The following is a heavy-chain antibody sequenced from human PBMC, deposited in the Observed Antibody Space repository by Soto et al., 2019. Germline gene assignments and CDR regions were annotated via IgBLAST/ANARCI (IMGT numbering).Heavy chain of an antibody. V-gene: IGHV3-48*03. D-gene: IGHD3-22*01. CDR3: ARSSGHYRPFDS. Sequence: GGSLRLSCAASVFTFRSYEMNWVRQAPGKGLEWVSHITSRSDTIYYADSVEGRFTISRDNAETSLYLQRNSLRAEDTAVYYCARSSGHYRPFDSWGQGTLVTVSS. J-gene: IGHJ4*02. CDR1: VFTFRSYE. CDR2: ITSRSDTI.